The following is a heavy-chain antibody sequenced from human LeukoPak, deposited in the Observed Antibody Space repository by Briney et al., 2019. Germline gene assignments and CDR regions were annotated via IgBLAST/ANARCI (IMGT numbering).Heavy chain of an antibody. CDR1: GFIFSSYA. V-gene: IGHV3-23*01. J-gene: IGHJ4*02. Sequence: GGSLRLSCAASGFIFSSYAMSWVRQAPGKGLEWVSAISGSGGSTYYADSVKGRFTISRDNSKNTLYLQMNSLRAEDTAVYYCAKAGSVVVVAALDYWGQGTLVTVSS. CDR3: AKAGSVVVVAALDY. CDR2: ISGSGGST. D-gene: IGHD2-15*01.